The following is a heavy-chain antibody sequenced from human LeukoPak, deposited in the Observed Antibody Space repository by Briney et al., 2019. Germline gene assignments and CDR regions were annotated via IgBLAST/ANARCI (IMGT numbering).Heavy chain of an antibody. D-gene: IGHD3-22*01. Sequence: SETLSLTCTVSGGSMSSYYWSWIRQPPGKGLEWIGEINHSGSTNYNPSLKSRVTISVDTSKNQFSLKLSSVTAADTAVYYCARGEGYYYDSSGYYYFDYWGQGTLVTVSS. J-gene: IGHJ4*02. CDR1: GGSMSSYY. CDR3: ARGEGYYYDSSGYYYFDY. V-gene: IGHV4-34*01. CDR2: INHSGST.